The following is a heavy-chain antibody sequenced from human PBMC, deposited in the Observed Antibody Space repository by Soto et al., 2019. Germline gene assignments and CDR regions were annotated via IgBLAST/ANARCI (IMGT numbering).Heavy chain of an antibody. J-gene: IGHJ4*02. D-gene: IGHD2-15*01. Sequence: QVQLQESGPGLVKPSETLSLTCTVSGGSISSYYWSWIRQPPGKGLEWIGYIYYSGSFNYNPSLKSRVTISVDTSKNQLSLKLSSVTAADTAVYYCARTESVRMAFDYWGQRTLVTVSS. CDR3: ARTESVRMAFDY. CDR2: IYYSGSF. CDR1: GGSISSYY. V-gene: IGHV4-59*01.